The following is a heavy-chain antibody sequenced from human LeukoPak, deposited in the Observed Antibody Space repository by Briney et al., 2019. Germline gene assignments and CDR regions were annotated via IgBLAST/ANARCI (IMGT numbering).Heavy chain of an antibody. J-gene: IGHJ2*01. CDR3: AREQGRIAASRGPAFDL. D-gene: IGHD6-13*01. Sequence: GGSLRLSCAASGFTVSSNYMSWVRQAPGKGLEWVSSISGNGGTTEYADSVKGRFTISRDNSKNTLYLQMNSLRAADTAVYYCAREQGRIAASRGPAFDLWGRGTLVTVSS. CDR1: GFTVSSNY. V-gene: IGHV3-23*01. CDR2: ISGNGGTT.